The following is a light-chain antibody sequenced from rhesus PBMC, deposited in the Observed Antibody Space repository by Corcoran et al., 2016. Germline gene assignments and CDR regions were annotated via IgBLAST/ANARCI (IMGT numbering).Light chain of an antibody. CDR3: QHYYDHPPT. Sequence: DIQMTQSPSALSASVGDRVTISCRASQNIYSHLAWYQQKPGKAPKLLIYGASGLQTGIPSRFRGSGSGTAFTLTISSLQPEDSATYFCQHYYDHPPTFGQGTRVEI. J-gene: IGKJ1*01. V-gene: IGKV1-44*03. CDR1: QNIYSH. CDR2: GAS.